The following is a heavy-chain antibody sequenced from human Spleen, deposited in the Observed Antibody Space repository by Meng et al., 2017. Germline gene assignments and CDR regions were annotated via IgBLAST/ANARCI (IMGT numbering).Heavy chain of an antibody. J-gene: IGHJ6*02. D-gene: IGHD5-24*01. V-gene: IGHV1-2*02. Sequence: ASVKVSCKASGYTFTGYYMHWVRQAPGQGLEWMGWINPNSGGTNYAQKFQGRVTITADKSTSTAYMDLSSLRSEDTAVYYCATDLRDGYTSKNYNGMDVWGQGTWVTGAS. CDR3: ATDLRDGYTSKNYNGMDV. CDR1: GYTFTGYY. CDR2: INPNSGGT.